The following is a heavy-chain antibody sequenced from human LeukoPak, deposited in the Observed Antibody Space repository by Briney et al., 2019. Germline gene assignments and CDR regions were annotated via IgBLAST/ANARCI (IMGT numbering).Heavy chain of an antibody. CDR1: GYTFTGYY. Sequence: ASVKVSCKASGYTFTGYYMHWVRQAPGQGLEWMGWINPNSGGTNYAQKFQGRVTMTRDTSTSTVYMELSSLRSEDTAVYYCAGVLRSPSFDYWGQGTLVTVSS. V-gene: IGHV1-2*02. CDR2: INPNSGGT. CDR3: AGVLRSPSFDY. D-gene: IGHD2-21*01. J-gene: IGHJ4*02.